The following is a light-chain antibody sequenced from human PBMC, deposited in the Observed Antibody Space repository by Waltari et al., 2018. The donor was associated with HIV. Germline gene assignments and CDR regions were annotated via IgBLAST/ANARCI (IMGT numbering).Light chain of an antibody. CDR2: GAS. J-gene: IGKJ2*01. V-gene: IGKV3-20*01. CDR3: QHFDTSLPKYT. Sequence: VLTQSPGTLSLSPGERATLSCRASQRVSSSYLAWYQQRPGQAPRLLIYGASSRAADIPDRFTGSGSGTDFTLTISRLEPEDFAVYYCQHFDTSLPKYTFGQGTKLEIK. CDR1: QRVSSSY.